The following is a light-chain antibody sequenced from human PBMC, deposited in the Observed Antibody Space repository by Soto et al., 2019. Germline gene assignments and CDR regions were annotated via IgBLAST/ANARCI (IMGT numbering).Light chain of an antibody. CDR3: HQYNTWPFFT. V-gene: IGKV3-15*01. CDR2: DAS. Sequence: EIVMTQSPATLSVSPGERVTLSCRASQSVSSYLAWYQQKPGQPPRLLIYDASTRATGIPARFCGSGSGTEFTLTVTSLQSEDFAIYYCHQYNTWPFFTFGPGTRVDI. J-gene: IGKJ3*01. CDR1: QSVSSY.